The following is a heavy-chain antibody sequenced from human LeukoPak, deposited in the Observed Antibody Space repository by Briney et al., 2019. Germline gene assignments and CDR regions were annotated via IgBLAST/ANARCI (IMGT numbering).Heavy chain of an antibody. Sequence: PGGSLRLSCAASGYTFSHYSVNWVRQAPGKGLEWVSGISWNSDNIGYADSVKGRFTISRDNAKNSLYLQMNSLRAEDMALYYCAKDIGVSGTLGAFDIWGQGTMVTVSS. CDR2: ISWNSDNI. CDR3: AKDIGVSGTLGAFDI. V-gene: IGHV3-9*03. D-gene: IGHD6-19*01. CDR1: GYTFSHYS. J-gene: IGHJ3*02.